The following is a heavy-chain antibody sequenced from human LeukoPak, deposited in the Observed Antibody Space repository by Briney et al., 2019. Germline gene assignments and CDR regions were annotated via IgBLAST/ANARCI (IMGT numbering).Heavy chain of an antibody. J-gene: IGHJ6*02. CDR2: IYYGGST. Sequence: SETLSLTCTVSGGSISSSSYYWGWIRQPPGKGLEWIGSIYYGGSTYYNSSFKSRVTISVDISKNQFSLKVSPVTAADTAVYYCARDAGHQLSRRNYYAMDVWGQGTTVTVSS. CDR3: ARDAGHQLSRRNYYAMDV. CDR1: GGSISSSSYY. D-gene: IGHD2-2*01. V-gene: IGHV4-39*07.